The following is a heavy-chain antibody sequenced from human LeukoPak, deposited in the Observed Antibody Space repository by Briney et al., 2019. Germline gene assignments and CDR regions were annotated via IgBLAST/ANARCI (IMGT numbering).Heavy chain of an antibody. J-gene: IGHJ4*02. CDR2: IYYSGAT. Sequence: SETLSLTCTVSGGSIRSSYYYWSWIRQHPGKGLEWIGYIYYSGATNYNPALKSRVTISIDTSKNQFSLKLSSMTAADTAVYYCARADGSSWYVFDYWGQGTLVSVSS. V-gene: IGHV4-31*03. CDR1: GGSIRSSYYY. CDR3: ARADGSSWYVFDY. D-gene: IGHD6-13*01.